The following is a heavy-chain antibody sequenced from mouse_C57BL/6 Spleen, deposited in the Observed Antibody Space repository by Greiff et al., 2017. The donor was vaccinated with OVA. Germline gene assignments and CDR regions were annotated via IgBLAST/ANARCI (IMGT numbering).Heavy chain of an antibody. D-gene: IGHD1-1*01. CDR1: GFNIKNTY. CDR2: IDPANGNT. CDR3: ARTLLITTVVATVDY. Sequence: EVQLQQSVAELVRPGASVKLSCTASGFNIKNTYMHWVKQRPEQGLEWIGRIDPANGNTKYAPKFQGKATITADTSSNTAYLQLSSLTSEETAIYYCARTLLITTVVATVDYWGQGTTLTVSS. V-gene: IGHV14-3*01. J-gene: IGHJ2*01.